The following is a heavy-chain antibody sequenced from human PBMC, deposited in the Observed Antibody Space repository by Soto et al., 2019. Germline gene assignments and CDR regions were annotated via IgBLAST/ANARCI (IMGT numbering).Heavy chain of an antibody. V-gene: IGHV4-61*08. CDR1: GGSVSRGGYY. CDR3: AREYYDFWSGSDNYYYYYMDV. CDR2: IYYSGTT. Sequence: SETLSLTCSVSGGSVSRGGYYWSWIRQVPGKGLEWIGYIYYSGTTNYNPSLKSRVTISVDTSKNQFSLKLSSVTAADTAVYYCAREYYDFWSGSDNYYYYYMDVWGKGTTVTVSS. J-gene: IGHJ6*03. D-gene: IGHD3-3*01.